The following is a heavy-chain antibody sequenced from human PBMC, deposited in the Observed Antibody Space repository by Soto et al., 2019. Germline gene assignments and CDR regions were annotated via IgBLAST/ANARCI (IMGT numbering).Heavy chain of an antibody. CDR1: GGSISSGGYY. Sequence: QVQLQESGPGLVKPSQTLSLTCTVSGGSISSGGYYWSWIRQHPGKGLEWIGYIYYRGSTYYNPSRKSRVNISVDTSKNQFSLKLSSVTAADTAVYYCARGGYGEPDYYYYYGMHVWGQGTTVTVSS. CDR2: IYYRGST. D-gene: IGHD4-17*01. CDR3: ARGGYGEPDYYYYYGMHV. V-gene: IGHV4-31*03. J-gene: IGHJ6*02.